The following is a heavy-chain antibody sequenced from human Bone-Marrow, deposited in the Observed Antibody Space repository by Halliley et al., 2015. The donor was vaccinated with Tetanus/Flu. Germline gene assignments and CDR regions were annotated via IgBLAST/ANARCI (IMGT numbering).Heavy chain of an antibody. CDR3: ARGLDSYDGSAYPTFDY. D-gene: IGHD3-22*01. J-gene: IGHJ4*02. Sequence: YYSGSTPYPPSLKSRVTTFVDRSKNQFSLRLSSVSAADTAIYYCARGLDSYDGSAYPTFDYWGQGTLVTVSS. CDR2: YYSGST. V-gene: IGHV4-39*01.